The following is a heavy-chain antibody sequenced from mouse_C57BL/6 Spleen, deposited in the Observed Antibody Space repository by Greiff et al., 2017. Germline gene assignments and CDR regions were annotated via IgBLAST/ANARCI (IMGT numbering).Heavy chain of an antibody. CDR3: ARVDYDENYAMDY. J-gene: IGHJ4*01. D-gene: IGHD2-4*01. V-gene: IGHV1-64*01. Sequence: QVQLKQSGAELVKPGASVKLSCKASGYTFTSYWMHWVKQRPGQGLEWIGMIHPNSGSTNYNEKFKSKATLTVDKSSSTAYMQLSSLTSEDSAVXYCARVDYDENYAMDYWGQGTSVTVSS. CDR2: IHPNSGST. CDR1: GYTFTSYW.